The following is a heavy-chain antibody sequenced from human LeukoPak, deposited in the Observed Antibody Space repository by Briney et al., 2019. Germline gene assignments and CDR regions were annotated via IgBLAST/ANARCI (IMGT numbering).Heavy chain of an antibody. Sequence: GGSLRLSCAASGFTFSSYGMHWVRQAPGKGLEWVAVIWYDGSNKYYADSVKGRFTISRDNSKNTLYLQMNSLRAEDTAVYYCARVSFEWSSSPGSPPYYFAYWGQGTLVTVPS. V-gene: IGHV3-33*01. CDR2: IWYDGSNK. CDR3: ARVSFEWSSSPGSPPYYFAY. CDR1: GFTFSSYG. J-gene: IGHJ4*02. D-gene: IGHD3-3*01.